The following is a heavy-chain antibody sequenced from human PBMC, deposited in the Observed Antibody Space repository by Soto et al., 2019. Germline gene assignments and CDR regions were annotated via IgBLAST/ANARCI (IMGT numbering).Heavy chain of an antibody. J-gene: IGHJ4*02. Sequence: SATLSLTSTVSCGSVISYWWICIRQPPGKGLEWIGYIYYTGSTNYNPSLKSRVTISLDASKSQFSLRLSSVTAADTAVYYCARGPGASGTYHYYFDYWGPGTLVTVSS. CDR1: CGSVISYW. V-gene: IGHV4-59*02. D-gene: IGHD3-10*01. CDR2: IYYTGST. CDR3: ARGPGASGTYHYYFDY.